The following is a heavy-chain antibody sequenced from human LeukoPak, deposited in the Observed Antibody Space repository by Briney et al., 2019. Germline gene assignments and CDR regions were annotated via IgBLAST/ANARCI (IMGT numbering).Heavy chain of an antibody. CDR1: GYSISSGYY. V-gene: IGHV4-38-2*02. Sequence: SSETLSLTCTVSGYSISSGYYWGWIRQPPGKGLEWIGSIYHSGSTYYNPSLKSRVTISVDTSKNQFSLKLSSVTAADTAVYYCATTEWLLFLFDYWGQGTPVTVSS. CDR2: IYHSGST. D-gene: IGHD3-3*01. CDR3: ATTEWLLFLFDY. J-gene: IGHJ4*02.